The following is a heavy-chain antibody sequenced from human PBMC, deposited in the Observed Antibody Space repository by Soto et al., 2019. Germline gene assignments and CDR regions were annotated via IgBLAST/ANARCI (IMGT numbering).Heavy chain of an antibody. Sequence: ASVKVSCKASGYTFTSYGISWARQAPGQGLEWMGWISAYNGNTNYAQKLQGRVTMTTDTSTSTAYMELRSLRSDDTAVYYCARVPHFSISWSIPPGLSYCAQGTLLPVSA. CDR2: ISAYNGNT. J-gene: IGHJ1*01. CDR1: GYTFTSYG. D-gene: IGHD6-13*01. V-gene: IGHV1-18*01. CDR3: ARVPHFSISWSIPPGLSY.